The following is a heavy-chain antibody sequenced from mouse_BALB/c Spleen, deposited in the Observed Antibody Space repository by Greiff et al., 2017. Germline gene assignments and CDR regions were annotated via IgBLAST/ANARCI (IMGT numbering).Heavy chain of an antibody. D-gene: IGHD4-1*01. Sequence: DVMLVESGGGLVQPGGSRKLSCAASGFTFSSFGMHWVRQAPEKGLEWVAYISSGSSTIYYADTVKGRFTISRDNPKNTLFLQMTSLRSEDTAMYYCARSGLTGNFDYWGQGTTLTVSS. CDR3: ARSGLTGNFDY. CDR2: ISSGSSTI. V-gene: IGHV5-17*02. CDR1: GFTFSSFG. J-gene: IGHJ2*01.